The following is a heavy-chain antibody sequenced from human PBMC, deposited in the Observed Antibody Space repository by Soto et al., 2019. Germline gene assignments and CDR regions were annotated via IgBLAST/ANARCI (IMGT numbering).Heavy chain of an antibody. CDR2: IWYDGSNK. D-gene: IGHD2-15*01. Sequence: QVQLVESGGGVVQPGRSLRLSCAASGFTFSSYGMHWVRQAPGKGLEWVAVIWYDGSNKYYADSVKGRFTISRDNSKNTLYLQMNSLRAEDTAVYYCARETRRYCSGGSCLIDYWGQGTLVTVSS. CDR3: ARETRRYCSGGSCLIDY. CDR1: GFTFSSYG. J-gene: IGHJ4*02. V-gene: IGHV3-33*01.